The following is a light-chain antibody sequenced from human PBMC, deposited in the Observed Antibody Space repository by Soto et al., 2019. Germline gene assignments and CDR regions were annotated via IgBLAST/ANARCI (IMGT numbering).Light chain of an antibody. CDR1: QSVSSY. V-gene: IGKV3-11*01. Sequence: EIVMTQSPDTLSVSPGERATLSCRASQSVSSYLVWYQQKPGQAPRLLIYDASNRATGIPARFSGSGSGTDFTLTISSLEPEDFAIYYCQQRSNWPLLTFGGGTKVDIK. J-gene: IGKJ4*01. CDR3: QQRSNWPLLT. CDR2: DAS.